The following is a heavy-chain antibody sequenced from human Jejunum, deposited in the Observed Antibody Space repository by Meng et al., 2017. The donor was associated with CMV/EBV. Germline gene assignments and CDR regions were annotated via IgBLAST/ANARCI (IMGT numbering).Heavy chain of an antibody. J-gene: IGHJ4*02. CDR3: ARSGSGWSVDF. V-gene: IGHV1-3*01. D-gene: IGHD2-15*01. Sequence: QVQFVQSGAEVNKPGASVKVSCKAYGYTFTHDGLHWVRQAPGQGLQWMGWFNAGDGGATVTQTCQDRVTMTRDTSANTAYMELSSLRSEDTAIYYCARSGSGWSVDFWGQGTLVTVSS. CDR2: FNAGDGGA. CDR1: GYTFTHDG.